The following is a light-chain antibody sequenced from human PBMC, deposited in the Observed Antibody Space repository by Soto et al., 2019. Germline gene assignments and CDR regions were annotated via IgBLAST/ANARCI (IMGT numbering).Light chain of an antibody. J-gene: IGKJ1*01. CDR2: DVS. Sequence: EIVLTQSPATLSLSPGERATLSCWASQSVSNSLAWYQQRPGQSPRLLIYDVSTRATGIPARFGGSGSGTEFTLTISSLQSEDFAFYYCQQYNDWPRTFGQGTKV. CDR1: QSVSNS. CDR3: QQYNDWPRT. V-gene: IGKV3D-15*01.